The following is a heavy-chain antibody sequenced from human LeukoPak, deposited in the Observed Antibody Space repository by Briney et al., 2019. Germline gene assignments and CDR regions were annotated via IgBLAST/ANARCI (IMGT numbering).Heavy chain of an antibody. CDR1: GFTFDDYG. D-gene: IGHD6-19*01. J-gene: IGHJ4*02. CDR3: ARERTGYSSGWIFDY. CDR2: INWNGGST. Sequence: SGGSLRLSCAASGFTFDDYGMSWVRQAPGKGLEWVSGINWNGGSTGYADSAKGRFTISRDNAKNSLYLQMNSLRAEDTALYYCARERTGYSSGWIFDYWGQGTLVTVSS. V-gene: IGHV3-20*04.